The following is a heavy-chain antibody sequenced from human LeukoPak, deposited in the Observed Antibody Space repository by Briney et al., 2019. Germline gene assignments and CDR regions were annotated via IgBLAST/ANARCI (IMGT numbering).Heavy chain of an antibody. CDR3: VRGLGLRPIASWFDP. V-gene: IGHV4-34*01. CDR1: GGSFSGYY. J-gene: IGHJ5*02. Sequence: PSEALSLTCAVYGGSFSGYYWSWIRQPPGKGLEWIGEINHSGSTNYNPSLKSRVTISVDTSKNQFSLKLSSVAAADAAVYYCVRGLGLRPIASWFDPWGQGTLVTVSS. D-gene: IGHD4-17*01. CDR2: INHSGST.